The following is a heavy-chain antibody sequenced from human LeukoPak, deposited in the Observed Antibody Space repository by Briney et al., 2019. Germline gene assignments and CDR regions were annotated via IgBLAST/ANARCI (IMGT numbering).Heavy chain of an antibody. J-gene: IGHJ4*02. V-gene: IGHV3-30-3*01. CDR3: ARDYYGSGSYDY. Sequence: GGSLRLSCAASGFTFSSYAMHWVRQAPGKGLEWVAVISYDGSNKYYADSVKGRFTISRDNSKNTLYLQMNSLRAEDTAVYYCARDYYGSGSYDYWGQGALVTVSS. D-gene: IGHD3-10*01. CDR2: ISYDGSNK. CDR1: GFTFSSYA.